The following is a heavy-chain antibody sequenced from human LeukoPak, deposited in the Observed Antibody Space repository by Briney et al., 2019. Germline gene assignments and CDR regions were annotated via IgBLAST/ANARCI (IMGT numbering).Heavy chain of an antibody. CDR2: IIPIFGTA. Sequence: GASVKVSCKASGGTFSSYAISWVRQAPGQGLEWMGGIIPIFGTANYAQKFQGRVTITTDESTSTAYMELSSLRSEDTAVYYCASIPLKYSSSAPGYWGQGTLVTISS. J-gene: IGHJ4*02. D-gene: IGHD6-6*01. CDR3: ASIPLKYSSSAPGY. CDR1: GGTFSSYA. V-gene: IGHV1-69*05.